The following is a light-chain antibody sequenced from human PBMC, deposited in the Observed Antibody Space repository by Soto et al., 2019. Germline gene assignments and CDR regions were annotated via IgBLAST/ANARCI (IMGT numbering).Light chain of an antibody. CDR3: QKYNNWPFS. Sequence: VLTPSPATLSVSTCGRATRFCRAGNGVTSTWDRYQPKSGQSPRLLIYDVSIRATGVPARFSATGSETDFTLTISGLQSEDSAVYFCQKYNNWPFSFGQGTRLEI. CDR2: DVS. CDR1: NGVTST. V-gene: IGKV3-15*01. J-gene: IGKJ5*01.